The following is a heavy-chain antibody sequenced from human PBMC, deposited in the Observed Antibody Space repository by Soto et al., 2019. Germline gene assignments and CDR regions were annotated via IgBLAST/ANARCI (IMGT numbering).Heavy chain of an antibody. D-gene: IGHD3-22*01. CDR2: IDPSDSQT. V-gene: IGHV5-10-1*01. CDR3: ARQIYDSDTGPNFQYYFDS. Sequence: PGESLKIFCKGSGYSFAGYWITWVRQKPGKGLEWMGRIDPSDSQTHYSPSFRGHVTISVTKSITTVFLQWSSLRASDTAMYYCARQIYDSDTGPNFQYYFDSWGQGTPVTVSS. CDR1: GYSFAGYW. J-gene: IGHJ4*02.